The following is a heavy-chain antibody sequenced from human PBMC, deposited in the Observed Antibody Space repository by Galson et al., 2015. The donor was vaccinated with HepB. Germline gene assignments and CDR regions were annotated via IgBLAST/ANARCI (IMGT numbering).Heavy chain of an antibody. CDR3: ARGGRITIFGVVSFYMDV. CDR2: IKQDGSEK. V-gene: IGHV3-7*01. D-gene: IGHD3-3*01. J-gene: IGHJ6*03. CDR1: GFTFSSYW. Sequence: SLRLSCAASGFTFSSYWMSWVRQAPGKGLEWVANIKQDGSEKYYVDSVKGRFTISRDNAKNSLYLQMNSLRAEDTAVYYCARGGRITIFGVVSFYMDVWGKGTTVTVSS.